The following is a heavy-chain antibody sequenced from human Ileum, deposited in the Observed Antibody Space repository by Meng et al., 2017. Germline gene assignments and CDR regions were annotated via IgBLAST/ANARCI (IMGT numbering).Heavy chain of an antibody. CDR2: TYYRSKWYS. Sequence: VHLQSSGPGLLNPPQPLPRTCAVSGGSVSSNIAAWNWIWQSPLRGLEWLGRTYYRSKWYSEYAVSVTSRISITPDTSKNQFSLQMNSVPPEDTAVYYCASGSGSLDYWGPGTLVTVSS. CDR1: GGSVSSNIAA. J-gene: IGHJ4*02. V-gene: IGHV6-1*01. CDR3: ASGSGSLDY. D-gene: IGHD3-3*01.